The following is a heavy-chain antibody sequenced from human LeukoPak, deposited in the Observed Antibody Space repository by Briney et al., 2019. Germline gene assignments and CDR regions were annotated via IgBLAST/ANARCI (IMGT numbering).Heavy chain of an antibody. CDR1: GGSFSGYY. CDR3: ARFTTRMVRGVHDAFDI. CDR2: INHSGST. D-gene: IGHD3-10*01. V-gene: IGHV4-34*01. J-gene: IGHJ3*02. Sequence: KSSETLSLTCAVYGGSFSGYYWSWIRQPPRKGLEWIVEINHSGSTTYNPSPKSRVTTSLDTSRNHFSLKMSAVTAADTAVYYCARFTTRMVRGVHDAFDIWGQGTMVTVSS.